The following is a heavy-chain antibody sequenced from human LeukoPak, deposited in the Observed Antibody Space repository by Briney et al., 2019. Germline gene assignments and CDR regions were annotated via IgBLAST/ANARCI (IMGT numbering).Heavy chain of an antibody. V-gene: IGHV3-66*04. J-gene: IGHJ4*02. CDR3: ARQSSSSSNFDY. CDR1: GLTVSSSY. D-gene: IGHD6-6*01. CDR2: IYSGGST. Sequence: PGGSLRLSCAASGLTVSSSYMSWVRQAPGKGLEWVSVIYSGGSTYYADSVKGRFTISRDNSKNTLYLQMNSLRAEDTAVYYCARQSSSSSNFDYRGQGTLVTVSS.